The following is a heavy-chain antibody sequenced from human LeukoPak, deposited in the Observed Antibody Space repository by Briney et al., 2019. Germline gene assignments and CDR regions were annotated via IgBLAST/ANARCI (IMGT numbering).Heavy chain of an antibody. CDR3: ARAGGYGGNRDY. CDR2: IRAYNGNT. V-gene: IGHV1-18*01. J-gene: IGHJ4*02. D-gene: IGHD4-23*01. CDR1: VYTFTSYG. Sequence: ASVTVSYTPSVYTFTSYGISWVRQAPGQGLEWMGWIRAYNGNTNYQQKLQGRVTMTTDTSTSTAYMELRSLRSDDTAVYYCARAGGYGGNRDYWGQGTLVTVSS.